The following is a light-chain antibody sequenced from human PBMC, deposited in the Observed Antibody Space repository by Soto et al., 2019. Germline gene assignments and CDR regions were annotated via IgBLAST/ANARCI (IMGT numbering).Light chain of an antibody. V-gene: IGKV1-5*03. J-gene: IGKJ4*01. CDR3: QQYNTYFSLT. CDR2: KAS. CDR1: QTISSW. Sequence: DILMTQSPSTLSASLGDTVAITCRASQTISSWVAWYQQKPGRAPKLLIYKASSLESGVPSRFSGSGSGTEFTLTISGLQHDDFAYYYCQQYNTYFSLTFGGGTKVDIK.